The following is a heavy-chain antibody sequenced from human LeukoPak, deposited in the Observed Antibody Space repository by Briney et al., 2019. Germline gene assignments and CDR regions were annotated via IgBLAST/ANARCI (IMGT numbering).Heavy chain of an antibody. V-gene: IGHV3-21*01. CDR2: ISSSSSYI. D-gene: IGHD6-19*01. CDR3: ARGRYSSGWSGSLDAFDI. J-gene: IGHJ3*02. Sequence: GGSLRLSCAASGFTFSSYSMNWVRQAPGKGLEWVSSISSSSSYIYYADSVKGRFTISRDNAKNSLYLQMNSRRAEDTAVYYCARGRYSSGWSGSLDAFDIWGQGTMVTVSS. CDR1: GFTFSSYS.